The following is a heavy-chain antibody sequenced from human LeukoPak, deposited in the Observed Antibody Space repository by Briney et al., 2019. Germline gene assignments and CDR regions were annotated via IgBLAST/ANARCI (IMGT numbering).Heavy chain of an antibody. CDR3: ARHSGSTVTTDPDY. Sequence: PSETLSLTCTVSGGSISSSSYYWGWIRQPPGKGLEWIGSIYYTGSTYYNPSLKNRVTISVDTSKNQFSLKLSSVTAADTAVYYCARHSGSTVTTDPDYWGQGTLVTVSS. J-gene: IGHJ4*02. CDR1: GGSISSSSYY. D-gene: IGHD4-11*01. CDR2: IYYTGST. V-gene: IGHV4-39*01.